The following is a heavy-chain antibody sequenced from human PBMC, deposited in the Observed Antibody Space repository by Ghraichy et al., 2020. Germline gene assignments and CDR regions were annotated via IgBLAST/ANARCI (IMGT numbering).Heavy chain of an antibody. J-gene: IGHJ4*02. CDR2: IIGSGGST. Sequence: PTCAASGFTFSSYAMSWVRQAPGKGLEWGSAIIGSGGSTDYADPVTDRFTISRNNSKNTLYLQMNSLRAGDTAVYYCAKRSVYDDYNYWGQGTLVTVSS. CDR1: GFTFSSYA. V-gene: IGHV3-23*01. CDR3: AKRSVYDDYNY. D-gene: IGHD4-17*01.